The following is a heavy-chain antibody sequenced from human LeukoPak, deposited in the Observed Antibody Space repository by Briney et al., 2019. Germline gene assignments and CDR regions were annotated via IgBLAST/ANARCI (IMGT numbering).Heavy chain of an antibody. CDR1: GDSVTTNSAT. CDR3: ARLIGSSWFDS. J-gene: IGHJ5*01. CDR2: TYYMSKWYV. Sequence: SQTLSLTCAISGDSVTTNSATWTWIRQSPSRGVEWLGRTYYMSKWYVDYAVSLKGRITINPDTSKNQFSLQLNSVTPDDTAVYYCARLIGSSWFDSWGQGTLVTVSS. V-gene: IGHV6-1*01. D-gene: IGHD3-16*01.